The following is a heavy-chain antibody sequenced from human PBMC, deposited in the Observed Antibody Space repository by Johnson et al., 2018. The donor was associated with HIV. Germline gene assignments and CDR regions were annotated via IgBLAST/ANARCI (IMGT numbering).Heavy chain of an antibody. CDR3: ITSPDQFDWICSALLAGHAFDM. CDR1: GLTFSDYD. Sequence: QVQLVESGGGLVKPGGSLRLSCAASGLTFSDYDMSWIRQAPGKGLEWVSYISSTGNTLYYADFVEGRFTISRDNANNSLDLQMNSLRAEDTAVYYIITSPDQFDWICSALLAGHAFDMWG. J-gene: IGHJ3*02. D-gene: IGHD3-9*01. V-gene: IGHV3-11*04. CDR2: ISSTGNTL.